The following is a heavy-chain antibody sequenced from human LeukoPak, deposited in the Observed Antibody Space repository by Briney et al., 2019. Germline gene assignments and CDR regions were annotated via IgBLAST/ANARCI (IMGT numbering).Heavy chain of an antibody. V-gene: IGHV3-15*01. CDR1: GFTFSNAW. Sequence: GGSLRLSCAASGFTFSNAWMSWVRQAPGKGLEWVGRIKSKTDGGTTDYAAPVKGRFTISRDDSKNTLYLQMNSLKTEGTAVYYCTTDGSYYLGLYYYGMDVWGQGTTVTVSS. D-gene: IGHD1-26*01. CDR2: IKSKTDGGTT. CDR3: TTDGSYYLGLYYYGMDV. J-gene: IGHJ6*02.